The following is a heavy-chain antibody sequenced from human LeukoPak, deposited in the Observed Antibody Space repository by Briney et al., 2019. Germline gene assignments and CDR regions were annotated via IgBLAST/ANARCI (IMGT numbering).Heavy chain of an antibody. J-gene: IGHJ3*02. Sequence: PGGSLRLSCAASGFTFSSYWMSWVRQAPGKGLEWVANIKQDGSEKYYVDSVKGRFTISRDNAKNSLYLQMNSLRAEDTAEYYCARFLGGYCSGGSCYTTNDAFDIWGQGTMVTVSS. D-gene: IGHD2-15*01. CDR1: GFTFSSYW. CDR3: ARFLGGYCSGGSCYTTNDAFDI. CDR2: IKQDGSEK. V-gene: IGHV3-7*01.